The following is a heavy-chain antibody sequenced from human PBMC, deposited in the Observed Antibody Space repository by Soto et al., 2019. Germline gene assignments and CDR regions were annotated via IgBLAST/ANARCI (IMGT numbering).Heavy chain of an antibody. D-gene: IGHD7-27*01. CDR2: MNPNSGNI. V-gene: IGHV1-8*01. J-gene: IGHJ6*03. CDR1: GYTFTSYD. Sequence: ASVKVSCKASGYTFTSYDINWVRQATGQGFEWMGWMNPNSGNIGYAQMFQGRVTMTRNTSISTAYMELSSLRPEDTAVYYCVRGLGRVSGPYYYYMDVWGKGTTVTVSS. CDR3: VRGLGRVSGPYYYYMDV.